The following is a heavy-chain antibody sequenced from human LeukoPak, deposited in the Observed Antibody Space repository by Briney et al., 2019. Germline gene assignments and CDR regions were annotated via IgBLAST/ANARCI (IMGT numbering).Heavy chain of an antibody. CDR3: ARALSSSWYKNWFDP. J-gene: IGHJ5*02. D-gene: IGHD6-13*01. V-gene: IGHV4-34*01. Sequence: SETLSLTCAVYGGSFSGYHWSWIRQPPGKGLEWIGEINHSGSTNYNPSLKSRVTISVDTSKNQFSLKLSSVTAADTAVYYCARALSSSWYKNWFDPWGQGTLVTVSS. CDR1: GGSFSGYH. CDR2: INHSGST.